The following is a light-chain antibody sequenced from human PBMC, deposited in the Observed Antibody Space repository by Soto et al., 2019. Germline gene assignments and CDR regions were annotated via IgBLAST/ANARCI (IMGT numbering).Light chain of an antibody. CDR1: QTVSNY. J-gene: IGKJ1*01. CDR3: QQRYNWPLT. CDR2: EAS. V-gene: IGKV3-11*01. Sequence: ESVLTQSPATLSLSPGERATLSCRASQTVSNYLAWYQQKPGQAPRLLIYEASIRATGIPARFSGSGSGTGFTLTISSLAPEDFAVYYCQQRYNWPLTFGQGTKVDIK.